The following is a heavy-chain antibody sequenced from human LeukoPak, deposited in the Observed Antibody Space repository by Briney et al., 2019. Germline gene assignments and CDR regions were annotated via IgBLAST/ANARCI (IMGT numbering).Heavy chain of an antibody. D-gene: IGHD5-12*01. CDR1: EYTFTSYA. V-gene: IGHV1-3*01. CDR3: ARVEFNGGYSHVY. J-gene: IGHJ4*02. Sequence: ASVKVSCTASEYTFTSYAMHWVRQAPGQRLEWMGWINAGNGDTKYSQKFQGRVTMTRDTSINTAYMELNSLTSEDTAVYYCARVEFNGGYSHVYWGQGTLVTVSS. CDR2: INAGNGDT.